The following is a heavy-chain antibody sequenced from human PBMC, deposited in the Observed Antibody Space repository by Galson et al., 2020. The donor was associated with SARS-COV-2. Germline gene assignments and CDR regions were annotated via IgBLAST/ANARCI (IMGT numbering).Heavy chain of an antibody. Sequence: ASVKVSCKASGYTFTSYYMHWVRQAPGQGLEWMGIINPSGGSTSYAQKFQGRVTMPRDTSTSTVYMELSSLRSEDTAVYYCARDRGLEGITIFGVVVYYYGMDVWGQGTTVTVSS. D-gene: IGHD3-3*01. CDR3: ARDRGLEGITIFGVVVYYYGMDV. V-gene: IGHV1-46*01. CDR1: GYTFTSYY. J-gene: IGHJ6*02. CDR2: INPSGGST.